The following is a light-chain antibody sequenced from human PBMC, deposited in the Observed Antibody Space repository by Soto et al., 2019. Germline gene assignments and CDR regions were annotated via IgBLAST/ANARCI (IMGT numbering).Light chain of an antibody. CDR1: QRVGTY. CDR2: DAS. Sequence: EIVLTQSPATLSLSPGERATLSCRASQRVGTYLAWYKHNPGQAPRRLIYDASNTATGIPARFSGSGSGTDFTLTISSPEPEDFAVYYCQQRYNWPNTFGQGTKLEI. J-gene: IGKJ2*01. CDR3: QQRYNWPNT. V-gene: IGKV3-11*01.